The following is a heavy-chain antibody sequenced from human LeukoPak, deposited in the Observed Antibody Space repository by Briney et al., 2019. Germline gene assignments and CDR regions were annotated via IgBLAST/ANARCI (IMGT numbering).Heavy chain of an antibody. CDR3: AGYYYGSGSYYHKGYY. J-gene: IGHJ4*02. V-gene: IGHV1-8*01. D-gene: IGHD3-10*01. CDR2: MNPNSGNT. CDR1: GYTFTSYD. Sequence: ASVKVSCKASGYTFTSYDINWVRQATGQGLEWMGWMNPNSGNTGYAQKFQGRVTMTRNSSITTAYMELSSLRAEDTAVYYCAGYYYGSGSYYHKGYYWGQGTLVTVSS.